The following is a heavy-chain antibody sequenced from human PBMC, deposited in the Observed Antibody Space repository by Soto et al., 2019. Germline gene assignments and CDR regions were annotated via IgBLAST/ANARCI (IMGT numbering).Heavy chain of an antibody. J-gene: IGHJ4*02. D-gene: IGHD5-12*01. CDR2: MHTSGST. V-gene: IGHV4-4*07. Sequence: SATLSLTCLVSGVSISTYHWSWIRPPAGKGLEWIGRMHTSGSTNYNPSLKSRVSMSVDTSKNHFSLKVSSVTAADTAVYYCARDEYGYGDSYDSWGQGTLVTVSS. CDR3: ARDEYGYGDSYDS. CDR1: GVSISTYH.